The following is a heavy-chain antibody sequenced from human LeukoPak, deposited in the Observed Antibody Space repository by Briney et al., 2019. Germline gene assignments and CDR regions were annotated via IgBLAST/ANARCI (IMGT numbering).Heavy chain of an antibody. CDR2: ISSSGSTK. CDR1: GFTFSSYS. D-gene: IGHD2-15*01. Sequence: GGSLRLSCAASGFTFSSYSMNWVRQAPGKGLEWLSYISSSGSTKYYADSVKGRFTFSRDVSKNTLYFLQMNSLRAEDTALYYCARFRMTLDAFDIWGQGTMVTVSS. CDR3: ARFRMTLDAFDI. V-gene: IGHV3-48*01. J-gene: IGHJ3*02.